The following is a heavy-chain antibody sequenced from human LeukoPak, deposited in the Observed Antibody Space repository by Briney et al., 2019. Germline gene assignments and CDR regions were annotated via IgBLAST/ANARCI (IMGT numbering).Heavy chain of an antibody. CDR2: IIPIFGTA. D-gene: IGHD2-2*01. V-gene: IGHV1-69*01. J-gene: IGHJ4*02. CDR3: ARAGGRFGDVVVAAAREEQYDY. CDR1: VGTLVSYA. Sequence: SVKVSCKASVGTLVSYAISWVRQAPARGIEWMGGIIPIFGTANHAQKFHGRVTITAEESTRTAYMELSSLRSEDRAVYYCARAGGRFGDVVVAAAREEQYDYWGQGTLVTVSS.